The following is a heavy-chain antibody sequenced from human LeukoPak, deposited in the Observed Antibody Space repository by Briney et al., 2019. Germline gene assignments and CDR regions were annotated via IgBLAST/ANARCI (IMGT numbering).Heavy chain of an antibody. CDR3: AREPTVTIL. Sequence: GGSLRLSCAASGFTFTIYSMNWVRQTPGKGLEWVSSISSTGAYIYYSDSVKGRFTISRDNVKNSLYLQMNSLRLEDTAVYYCAREPTVTILWGLGTLVTVSS. D-gene: IGHD3-3*01. V-gene: IGHV3-21*01. J-gene: IGHJ4*02. CDR2: ISSTGAYI. CDR1: GFTFTIYS.